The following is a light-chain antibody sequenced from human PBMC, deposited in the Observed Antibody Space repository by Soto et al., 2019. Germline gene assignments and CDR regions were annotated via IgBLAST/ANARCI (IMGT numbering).Light chain of an antibody. Sequence: QSALTQPASVSGSPGQSITISCTGTSSDVGGYNYVSWYQQHPGKAPKLMIYEVSNRPSGVSNRFSGSKSGNTASLTISGLQAEDEADYYCSSYTSSSIVVVFGTGTKVTVL. CDR3: SSYTSSSIVVV. CDR1: SSDVGGYNY. CDR2: EVS. V-gene: IGLV2-14*01. J-gene: IGLJ1*01.